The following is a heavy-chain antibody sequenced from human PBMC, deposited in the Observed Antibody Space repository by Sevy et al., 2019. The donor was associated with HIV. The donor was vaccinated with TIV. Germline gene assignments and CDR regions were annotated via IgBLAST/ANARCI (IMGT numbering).Heavy chain of an antibody. Sequence: GGSLRLSCAASGFTVSSNYMSWVRQAPGKGLERVSVIYSGGSTYYADSVKGRFTISRDNSKNTLYLQMNSLRAEDTAVYYCARGGYSYAHYFDYWGQGTLVTVSS. CDR2: IYSGGST. CDR3: ARGGYSYAHYFDY. CDR1: GFTVSSNY. J-gene: IGHJ4*02. D-gene: IGHD5-18*01. V-gene: IGHV3-53*01.